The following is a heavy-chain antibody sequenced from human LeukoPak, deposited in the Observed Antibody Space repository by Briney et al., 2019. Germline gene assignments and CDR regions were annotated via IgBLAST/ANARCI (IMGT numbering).Heavy chain of an antibody. J-gene: IGHJ5*02. D-gene: IGHD6-19*01. Sequence: ASVKVSCKISGYSLTKLSVHWVRQAPGKGLEWMGGFDPDDGKTIWAEKFQGGVTMTEDTSTDTAYMDLNSLSSDDTAVYYCTTVVAGNWFDPWGQGTLVTVSS. CDR1: GYSLTKLS. V-gene: IGHV1-24*01. CDR3: TTVVAGNWFDP. CDR2: FDPDDGKT.